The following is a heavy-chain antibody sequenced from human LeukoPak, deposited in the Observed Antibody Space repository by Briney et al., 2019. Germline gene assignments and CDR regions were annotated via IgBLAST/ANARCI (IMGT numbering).Heavy chain of an antibody. V-gene: IGHV3-64*01. D-gene: IGHD3-10*01. CDR3: ARDLGVSGDDAFDI. CDR2: ISSNGGST. Sequence: GGSLRLSCAASGFTFSSYAMHWVRQAPGKGLEYVSAISSNGGSTYYANSVKGRFTISRDNSKNTLYLQMGSLRAEDMAVYYCARDLGVSGDDAFDIWGQGTMVTVSS. CDR1: GFTFSSYA. J-gene: IGHJ3*02.